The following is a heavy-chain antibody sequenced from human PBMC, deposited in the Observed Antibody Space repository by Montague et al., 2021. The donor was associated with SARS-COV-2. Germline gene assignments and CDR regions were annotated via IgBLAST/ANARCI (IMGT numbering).Heavy chain of an antibody. V-gene: IGHV3-23*01. J-gene: IGHJ5*02. D-gene: IGHD1-14*01. CDR1: GFIFTNDG. CDR2: ISGFGGGT. CDR3: AKSFSGTRNWFDI. Sequence: SLRLSCAASGFIFTNDGMNWVRRAPGRGLERGTGISGFGGGTYYSDSGKGRFTISRANSNSTLFLQMDGLRAEDTAIYYCAKSFSGTRNWFDIWGQGTLVTVSS.